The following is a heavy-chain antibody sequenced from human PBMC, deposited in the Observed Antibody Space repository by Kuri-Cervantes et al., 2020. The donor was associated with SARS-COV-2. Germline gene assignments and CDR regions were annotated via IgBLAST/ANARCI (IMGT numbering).Heavy chain of an antibody. J-gene: IGHJ4*02. CDR3: ARVGSGSLMNFDY. Sequence: SLMIYCEGSGFPFSSYAMSWVREAPGTGLEWVSAISGSGGRKYYADSVEGRFTISRDNSKKTLYLQRHNLRSEGTAVYYCARVGSGSLMNFDYWGQGTLVTVSS. CDR1: GFPFSSYA. D-gene: IGHD3-3*01. V-gene: IGHV3-23*01. CDR2: ISGSGGRK.